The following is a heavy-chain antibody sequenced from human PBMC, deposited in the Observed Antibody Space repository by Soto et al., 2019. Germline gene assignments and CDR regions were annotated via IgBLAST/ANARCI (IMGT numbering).Heavy chain of an antibody. Sequence: PSETLSLTCTVSGGSISSSSYYWGWIRQPPGKGLEWIGSIYYSGSTYYNPSLKSRVTISVDTSKNQFSLKLSSVTAADTAVYYCARRVLIAARLRGDNWFDPWGQGTLVTVSS. D-gene: IGHD6-6*01. J-gene: IGHJ5*02. CDR1: GGSISSSSYY. CDR3: ARRVLIAARLRGDNWFDP. V-gene: IGHV4-39*01. CDR2: IYYSGST.